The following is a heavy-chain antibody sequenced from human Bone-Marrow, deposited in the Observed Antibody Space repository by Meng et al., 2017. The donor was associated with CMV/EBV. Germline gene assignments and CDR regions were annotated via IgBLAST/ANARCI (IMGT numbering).Heavy chain of an antibody. Sequence: GESLKISCKGSGYSFTSYWIGWVRQMPGKGLEWMGIIYPGDSDTRYSPSFQGQVSISADKSIRTAYLQWGSLKASDTAIYYCARGMDGRFRAIDYWGQGTLVTVSS. CDR2: IYPGDSDT. D-gene: IGHD2-2*03. CDR1: GYSFTSYW. J-gene: IGHJ4*02. V-gene: IGHV5-51*01. CDR3: ARGMDGRFRAIDY.